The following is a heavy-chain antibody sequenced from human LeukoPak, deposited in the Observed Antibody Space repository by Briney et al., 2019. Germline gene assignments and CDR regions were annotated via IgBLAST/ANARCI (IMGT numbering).Heavy chain of an antibody. Sequence: SETLSLTCTVSGGSISSYYWSWIRQTPGKGLEWIGYIYYSGSTNYNPSLRSRVTRSVDTSKNQFSLKLSSVTAADTAVYYCARGSYCGGDCYPGPYYFDYWGQGTLVTVSS. V-gene: IGHV4-59*01. J-gene: IGHJ4*02. CDR3: ARGSYCGGDCYPGPYYFDY. CDR1: GGSISSYY. CDR2: IYYSGST. D-gene: IGHD2-21*02.